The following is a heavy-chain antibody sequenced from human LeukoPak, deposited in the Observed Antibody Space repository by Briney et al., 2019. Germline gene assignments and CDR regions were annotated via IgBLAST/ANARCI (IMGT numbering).Heavy chain of an antibody. V-gene: IGHV3-23*01. J-gene: IGHJ4*02. CDR2: ISGSGGST. CDR1: GFTFSSYA. CDR3: AKDTYDYVWGSYDFAY. D-gene: IGHD3-16*01. Sequence: GGSLRLSCAASGFTFSSYAMSWVRQAPGKGLEWVSAISGSGGSTYYADSVKGRFTISRDNSKNTLYPQMNSLRAEDTAVYYCAKDTYDYVWGSYDFAYWGQGTLVTVSS.